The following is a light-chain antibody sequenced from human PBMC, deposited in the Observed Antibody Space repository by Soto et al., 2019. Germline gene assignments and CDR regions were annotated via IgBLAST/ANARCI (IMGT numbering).Light chain of an antibody. CDR3: QQANSFPLS. V-gene: IGKV1-12*01. Sequence: DIQMTQSPSSVFASVGDRVTITCRASQGISIWLAWYQQKPGKAPKLLIYAASSLQSWVPSRFSGSGSQTDFPLPSSSLQAEDFATCYCQQANSFPLSFGGGNTVEIK. J-gene: IGKJ4*01. CDR1: QGISIW. CDR2: AAS.